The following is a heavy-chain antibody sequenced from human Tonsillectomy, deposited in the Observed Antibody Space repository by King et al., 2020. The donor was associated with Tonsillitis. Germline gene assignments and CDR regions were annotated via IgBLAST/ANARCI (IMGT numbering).Heavy chain of an antibody. J-gene: IGHJ4*02. D-gene: IGHD3-22*01. Sequence: QLQESGPGLVKPSETLSLTCRVSGTSISSSYYFWGWVRQPPGKGLEWIASISYSGTTYYNPSLKGRVSISLEPSKSLFSLRLSSVTATDTAVYYCTSLTRSPTKWFRDSWGQGTLVTVSS. V-gene: IGHV4-39*01. CDR1: GTSISSSYYF. CDR3: TSLTRSPTKWFRDS. CDR2: ISYSGTT.